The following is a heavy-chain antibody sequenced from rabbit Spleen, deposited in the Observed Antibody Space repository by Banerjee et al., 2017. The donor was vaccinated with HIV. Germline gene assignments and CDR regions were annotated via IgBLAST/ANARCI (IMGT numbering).Heavy chain of an antibody. CDR2: IYLDSSGST. CDR3: ARDLDGVIGWNFGW. CDR1: GFSLSSAYY. J-gene: IGHJ4*01. V-gene: IGHV1S40*01. D-gene: IGHD1-1*01. Sequence: QSLEESGGDLVKPGASLKLTCTASGFSLSSAYYICWVRQAPGKRPEWIACIYLDSSGSTYYASWAKGRFTISKTSSTTVTLQMTSLTAADTATYFCARDLDGVIGWNFGWWGPGTLVTVS.